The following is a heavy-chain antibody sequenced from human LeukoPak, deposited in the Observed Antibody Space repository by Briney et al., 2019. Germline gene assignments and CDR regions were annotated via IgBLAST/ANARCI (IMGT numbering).Heavy chain of an antibody. V-gene: IGHV1-8*01. CDR1: GYTFTSYD. CDR3: ARTNWNYHSDSWFDP. J-gene: IGHJ5*02. CDR2: MNPNSGNT. D-gene: IGHD1-7*01. Sequence: ASVKVSCKASGYTFTSYDINWVRQATGQGLEWMGWMNPNSGNTGYAQKFQGRVTMTRNTSISTDYMELSRLRSEDTAVYYCARTNWNYHSDSWFDPWGQGTLVTVSS.